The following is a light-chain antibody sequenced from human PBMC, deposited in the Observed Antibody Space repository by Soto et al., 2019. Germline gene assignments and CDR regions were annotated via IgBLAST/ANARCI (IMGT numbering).Light chain of an antibody. V-gene: IGKV3-20*01. J-gene: IGKJ1*01. Sequence: EVVLTQSPGTLSLSPGERTTLSCRASQSVSSSYLAWYQQKPGQAPRLLIYAASSRATGIPDRFSGSGSGTDFTLTISRLEPEDYAVYYCQPYGSSRWTFGQGTKVAIK. CDR2: AAS. CDR3: QPYGSSRWT. CDR1: QSVSSSY.